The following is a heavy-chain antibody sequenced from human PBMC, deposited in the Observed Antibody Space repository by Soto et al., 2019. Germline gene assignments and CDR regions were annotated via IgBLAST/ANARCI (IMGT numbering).Heavy chain of an antibody. V-gene: IGHV3-23*01. J-gene: IGHJ4*02. Sequence: GGSLRLSCAASGFTFSTYAMSWVRQAPGKGLEWVAGISASGDNSYYADSVKGRFTISRDNSKGTLYLQMNNLRAEDTAVYYCADGGEWSFNFVYWGQGTLVTVSS. CDR2: ISASGDNS. CDR1: GFTFSTYA. D-gene: IGHD3-3*01. CDR3: ADGGEWSFNFVY.